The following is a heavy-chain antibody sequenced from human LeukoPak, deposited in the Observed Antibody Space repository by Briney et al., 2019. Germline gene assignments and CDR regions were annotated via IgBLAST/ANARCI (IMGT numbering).Heavy chain of an antibody. Sequence: SETLSLTCTVSGGSISSYYWSWIRQSPGKGLEWIGRIYTSGSTNYNPSLKSRVTISVDTSKNQFSLKLSSVTAADTAVYYCARAGSYYSSGWLFDYWGQGTLVTVSS. CDR2: IYTSGST. CDR3: ARAGSYYSSGWLFDY. V-gene: IGHV4-4*07. J-gene: IGHJ4*02. CDR1: GGSISSYY. D-gene: IGHD6-19*01.